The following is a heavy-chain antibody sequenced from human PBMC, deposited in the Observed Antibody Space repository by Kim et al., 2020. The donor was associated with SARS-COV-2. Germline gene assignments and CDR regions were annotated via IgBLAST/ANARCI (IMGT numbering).Heavy chain of an antibody. J-gene: IGHJ4*02. CDR3: ATDLTSTTSGSF. Sequence: SVKGRFTISRDNSKKALYLQMNSLRAEDTAVYYCATDLTSTTSGSFWGQGTLVTVSS. D-gene: IGHD3-10*01. V-gene: IGHV3-30*07.